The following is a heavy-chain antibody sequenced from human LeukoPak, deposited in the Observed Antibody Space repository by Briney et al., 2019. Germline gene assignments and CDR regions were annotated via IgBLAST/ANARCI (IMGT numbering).Heavy chain of an antibody. CDR1: GGSISNYY. CDR3: ARVRATSGTTDY. J-gene: IGHJ4*02. Sequence: PSETLSLTCTVSGGSISNYYWTWIRQPAGKGLEWIGRIHSSGSTNYNPSLKSRVAMSADTSKNQFSLKVTSVTAADTAVYYCARVRATSGTTDYWGQGTLVTVSS. V-gene: IGHV4-4*07. CDR2: IHSSGST. D-gene: IGHD1/OR15-1a*01.